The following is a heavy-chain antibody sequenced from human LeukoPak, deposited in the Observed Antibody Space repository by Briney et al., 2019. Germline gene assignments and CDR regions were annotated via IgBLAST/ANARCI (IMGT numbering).Heavy chain of an antibody. CDR1: GGSISSSSYY. J-gene: IGHJ3*01. D-gene: IGHD3-9*01. V-gene: IGHV4-39*07. Sequence: PSETLSLTCTVSGGSISSSSYYWGWIRQPPGKGLEWIGSIYYSGSTYYNPSLKSRVTISVDTSKNQFSLKLSSATAADTAVYYCARGQEDYDILEAWGQGTMVTVSS. CDR3: ARGQEDYDILEA. CDR2: IYYSGST.